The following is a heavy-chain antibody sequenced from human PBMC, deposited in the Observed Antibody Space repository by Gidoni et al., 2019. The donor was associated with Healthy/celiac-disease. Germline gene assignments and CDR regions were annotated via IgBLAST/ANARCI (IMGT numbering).Heavy chain of an antibody. V-gene: IGHV4-59*08. CDR3: ATRRARSLLREGDAFDI. Sequence: QVQLQESGPGLVKPSETLSLTCPVSGGSISSYYWSWIRQPPGKGLEWIGYIYYSGSTNYNPSLKSRVTISVDTSKNQFSLKLSSGTAADTAVYYCATRRARSLLREGDAFDIWGQGTMVTVSS. D-gene: IGHD2-15*01. J-gene: IGHJ3*02. CDR1: GGSISSYY. CDR2: IYYSGST.